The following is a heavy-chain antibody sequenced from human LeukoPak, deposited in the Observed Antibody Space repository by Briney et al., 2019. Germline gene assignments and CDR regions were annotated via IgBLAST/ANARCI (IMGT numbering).Heavy chain of an antibody. D-gene: IGHD3-22*01. CDR2: IKQDGSER. CDR3: ARDHYDTSGFSTYYFDY. Sequence: VQPGGSLRLSCAASGFTFSRYWMSWVRQAPGKGLEWVASIKQDGSERYYVDSVKGRFTISSDNAKNSVYVQMNSLRDEDTAVYYCARDHYDTSGFSTYYFDYWGQGTRVTVSS. CDR1: GFTFSRYW. V-gene: IGHV3-7*01. J-gene: IGHJ4*02.